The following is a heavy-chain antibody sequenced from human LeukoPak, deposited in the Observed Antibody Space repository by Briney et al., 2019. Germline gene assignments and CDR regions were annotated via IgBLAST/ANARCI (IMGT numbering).Heavy chain of an antibody. J-gene: IGHJ4*02. Sequence: ASVKVSCKASGYTFSNFGISWVRQAPGQGLEWMGWISAYNGNTNYAQKLQGRVTMTTDTSTSTAYMELRSLRSDDTAVYYCARDPGRSLQTVPYYFDYWGQGTLVTVSS. CDR1: GYTFSNFG. D-gene: IGHD4-11*01. CDR2: ISAYNGNT. CDR3: ARDPGRSLQTVPYYFDY. V-gene: IGHV1-18*01.